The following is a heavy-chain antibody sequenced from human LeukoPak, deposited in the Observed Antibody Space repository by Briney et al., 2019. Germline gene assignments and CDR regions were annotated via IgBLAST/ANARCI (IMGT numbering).Heavy chain of an antibody. V-gene: IGHV3-7*01. CDR1: GFSVSGYW. Sequence: GGPLRLSCAVSGFSVSGYWMTWVRQAPGKGLEGVANITQDGSEKKYVDSVKGRFTISRDNAENSLFLQMNSLRVEDTAVYYCAGEWQGRIAAAGTRIEGDYWGQGTLVAVSS. CDR3: AGEWQGRIAAAGTRIEGDY. D-gene: IGHD6-13*01. J-gene: IGHJ4*02. CDR2: ITQDGSEK.